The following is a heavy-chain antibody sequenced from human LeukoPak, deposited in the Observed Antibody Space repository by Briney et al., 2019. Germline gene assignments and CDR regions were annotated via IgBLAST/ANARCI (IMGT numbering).Heavy chain of an antibody. CDR2: IIPILGIA. CDR3: ARDSERWLQQFDY. Sequence: ASVKVSCKASGYTFTSYAISWVRQAPGQGLEWMGRIIPILGIANYAQKFQGRVTITADKSTSTAYMELSSLRSEDTAVYYCARDSERWLQQFDYWGQGTLVTVSS. D-gene: IGHD5-24*01. J-gene: IGHJ4*02. V-gene: IGHV1-69*04. CDR1: GYTFTSYA.